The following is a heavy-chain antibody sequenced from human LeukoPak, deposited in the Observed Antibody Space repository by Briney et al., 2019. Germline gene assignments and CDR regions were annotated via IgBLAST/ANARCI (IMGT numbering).Heavy chain of an antibody. J-gene: IGHJ4*02. CDR2: IYYSGST. CDR3: ASTNYDFWSGHTPYYFDY. Sequence: PSETLSLTCTVSGGSISSYYWSWIRQPPGKGLEWIGYIYYSGSTNYNPSLKSRVTISVDTSKNQFSLKLSSVTAADTAVYYCASTNYDFWSGHTPYYFDYWGQGTLVTVSS. CDR1: GGSISSYY. V-gene: IGHV4-59*01. D-gene: IGHD3-3*01.